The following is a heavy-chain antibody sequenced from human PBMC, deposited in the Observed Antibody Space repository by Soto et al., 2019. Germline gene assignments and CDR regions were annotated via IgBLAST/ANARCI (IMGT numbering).Heavy chain of an antibody. CDR2: ISGSGGST. CDR1: GFTFSSYA. D-gene: IGHD1-26*01. V-gene: IGHV3-23*01. J-gene: IGHJ4*02. Sequence: PGGSLRLSCAASGFTFSSYAMSWVRQAPGKGLEWVSAISGSGGSTYYADSVKGRFTISRDNSKNALYLQMNSLRDEDTAVYYCAKDSYSGSTCWDFDFWGQGTLVTVSS. CDR3: AKDSYSGSTCWDFDF.